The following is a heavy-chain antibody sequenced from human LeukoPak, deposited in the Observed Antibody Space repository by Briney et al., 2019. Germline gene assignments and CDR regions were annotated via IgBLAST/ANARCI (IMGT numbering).Heavy chain of an antibody. CDR1: GGSISSISSNNYH. J-gene: IGHJ6*02. CDR3: AREMGVVTAHGIDV. CDR2: IYYSGST. D-gene: IGHD4-23*01. V-gene: IGHV4-39*02. Sequence: SETLSLTCIVSGGSISSISSNNYHWGWIRQPPGKGLEWIGSIYYSGSTYYNPSLKSRVTISVDTSKNQFSLKLSSVTAADTALYYCAREMGVVTAHGIDVWGQGSTVTVS.